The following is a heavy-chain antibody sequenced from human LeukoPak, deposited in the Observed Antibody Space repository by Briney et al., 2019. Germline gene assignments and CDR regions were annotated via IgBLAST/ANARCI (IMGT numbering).Heavy chain of an antibody. Sequence: SETLSLTCSVSGGSISSCYWTWIRQPPGKGLEWIGYMYTSGSSNYHPSLKSRVTMSMDTSKNQFSLILSPVTASDTAIYYCARRAGSYLGYWYFDLWGRGTLVTVSS. CDR1: GGSISSCY. J-gene: IGHJ2*01. V-gene: IGHV4-4*09. D-gene: IGHD1-26*01. CDR2: MYTSGSS. CDR3: ARRAGSYLGYWYFDL.